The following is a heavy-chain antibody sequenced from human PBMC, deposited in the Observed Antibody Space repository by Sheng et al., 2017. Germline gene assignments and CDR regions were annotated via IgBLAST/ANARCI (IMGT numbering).Heavy chain of an antibody. CDR2: ISGSGSST. CDR1: GFTFSNSA. CDR3: AKESIIGNNLDAFDI. J-gene: IGHJ3*02. Sequence: EVRLLESGGGLEQPGGSLRLSCAASGFTFSNSAMSWVRQAPGKGLEWVSSISGSGSSTYYADSMKGRLTISRDNSKNTLYLQMNSLRVEDTALYYCAKESIIGNNLDAFDIWGRGTMVTVSS. D-gene: IGHD1-20*01. V-gene: IGHV3-23*01.